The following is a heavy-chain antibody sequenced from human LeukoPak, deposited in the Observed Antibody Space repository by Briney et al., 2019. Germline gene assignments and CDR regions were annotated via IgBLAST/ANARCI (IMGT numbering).Heavy chain of an antibody. CDR3: AKDVVVAAYYYYGMDV. D-gene: IGHD2-15*01. J-gene: IGHJ6*04. CDR2: ISGSGGST. Sequence: GGSLRLSCAASGFTFSSYAMSWVRQAPGKGLEWVSAISGSGGSTYYADSVKGRFTISRDNSKNTLYLQMNSLRAEDTAVYYCAKDVVVAAYYYYGMDVWGKGTTVTVSS. V-gene: IGHV3-23*01. CDR1: GFTFSSYA.